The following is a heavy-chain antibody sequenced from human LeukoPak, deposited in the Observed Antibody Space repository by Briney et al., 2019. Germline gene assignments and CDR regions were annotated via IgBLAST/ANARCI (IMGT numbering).Heavy chain of an antibody. V-gene: IGHV3-30-3*01. D-gene: IGHD3-10*01. Sequence: GGSLRLYCAASGFTFSSYAMHWVRQAPGKGLEWVAVISYDGSNKYYADSVKGRFTISRDNSKNTLYLQMNSLRAEDTAVYYCARLKGIDYYGSGSYYNRRGDAFDIWGQGTMVTVSS. CDR3: ARLKGIDYYGSGSYYNRRGDAFDI. CDR2: ISYDGSNK. CDR1: GFTFSSYA. J-gene: IGHJ3*02.